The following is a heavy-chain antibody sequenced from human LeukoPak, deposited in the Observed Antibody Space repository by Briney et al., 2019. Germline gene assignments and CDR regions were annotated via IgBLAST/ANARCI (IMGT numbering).Heavy chain of an antibody. J-gene: IGHJ6*02. V-gene: IGHV1-46*01. Sequence: ASVKVSCKASGYTFTSYYMHWVRQAPGQGLEWMGIINPSGGSTSYAQKFQGRVTMTRDTSTSTVYMELSSLRSEDTAVYYCARSGYSSSWSYYGMDVWGQGTTVTVSS. CDR3: ARSGYSSSWSYYGMDV. D-gene: IGHD6-13*01. CDR2: INPSGGST. CDR1: GYTFTSYY.